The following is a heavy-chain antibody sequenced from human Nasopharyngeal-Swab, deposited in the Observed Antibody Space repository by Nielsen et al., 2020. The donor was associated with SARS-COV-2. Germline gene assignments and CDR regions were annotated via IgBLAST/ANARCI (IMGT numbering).Heavy chain of an antibody. CDR3: ARDASGRYIDY. CDR1: GFTFSSYA. CDR2: ISYDGSNK. J-gene: IGHJ4*02. V-gene: IGHV3-30-3*01. Sequence: GGSLRLSCAASGFTFSSYAMHWVRQAPGKGLEWVAVISYDGSNKYYADSVKGRFTISRDNSKNTLYLQMNSLRAEDTVVYYCARDASGRYIDYWGQGTLVTVSS. D-gene: IGHD6-19*01.